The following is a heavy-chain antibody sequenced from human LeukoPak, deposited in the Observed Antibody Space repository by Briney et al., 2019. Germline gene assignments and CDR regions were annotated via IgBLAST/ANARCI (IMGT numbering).Heavy chain of an antibody. CDR2: IIPILGIA. V-gene: IGHV1-69*04. D-gene: IGHD5-12*01. CDR1: GGTFSSYA. J-gene: IGHJ4*02. CDR3: AREGRGYDQPPYDY. Sequence: SVKVSCKASGGTFSSYAISWVRQAPGQGLEWMGRIIPILGIANYAKKFQGRVTITADKSTSTAYMELSSLRSEETAVYYCAREGRGYDQPPYDYWGQGTLVTVSS.